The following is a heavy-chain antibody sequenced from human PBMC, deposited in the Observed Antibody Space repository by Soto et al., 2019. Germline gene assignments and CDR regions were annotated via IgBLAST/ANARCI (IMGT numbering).Heavy chain of an antibody. CDR3: ARAADGYNSNLDY. CDR1: GGTFSSYA. J-gene: IGHJ4*02. Sequence: SVKVTCKASGGTFSSYAISWVRQAPGQGLEWMGGIIPIFGTANYAQKFQGRVTITADESTSTAYMELSSLRSEDTAVYYCARAADGYNSNLDYWGQGTLVTVSS. D-gene: IGHD6-13*01. V-gene: IGHV1-69*13. CDR2: IIPIFGTA.